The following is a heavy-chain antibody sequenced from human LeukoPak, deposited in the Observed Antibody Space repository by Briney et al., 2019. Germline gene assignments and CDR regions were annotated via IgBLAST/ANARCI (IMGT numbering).Heavy chain of an antibody. CDR3: ARGYCSSTSCYFPEHYYYYYMDV. CDR2: ISYDGSNK. Sequence: GGSLRLSCAASGFTFSSYAMHWVRQAPGKGLEWVAVISYDGSNKYYADSVKGRFTISRDNSKNTLYLQMNSLRAEDTAVYYCARGYCSSTSCYFPEHYYYYYMDVWGKGTTVTVSS. D-gene: IGHD2-2*01. J-gene: IGHJ6*03. V-gene: IGHV3-30-3*01. CDR1: GFTFSSYA.